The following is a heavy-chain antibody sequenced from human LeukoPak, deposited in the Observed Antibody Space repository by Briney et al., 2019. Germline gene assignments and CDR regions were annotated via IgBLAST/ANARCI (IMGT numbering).Heavy chain of an antibody. CDR3: AKDLRGAGFDY. Sequence: PGGSLRLSCAASGFTFRSYDMTWVRRAPGKGLEWVSLISQTGGDTYYADSVKGRFTISRDNSKNTLFLQMSSLRAEDTAVYYCAKDLRGAGFDYWGQGNLVTVSS. J-gene: IGHJ4*02. CDR1: GFTFRSYD. CDR2: ISQTGGDT. D-gene: IGHD1-26*01. V-gene: IGHV3-23*01.